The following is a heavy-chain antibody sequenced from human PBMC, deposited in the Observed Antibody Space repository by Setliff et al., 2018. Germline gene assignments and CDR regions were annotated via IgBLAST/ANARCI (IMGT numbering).Heavy chain of an antibody. V-gene: IGHV3-21*01. J-gene: IGHJ6*02. CDR3: ARDGSSSFYGMDV. CDR2: ISSSSSYI. D-gene: IGHD6-13*01. CDR1: GFTFSSYS. Sequence: GASLKISCAASGFTFSSYSMNWVRQAPGKGLEWVSSISSSSSYIYYADSVKGRFTISRDNAKNSLYLQMNSLRAEDTAVYYCARDGSSSFYGMDVWGQGTTVTVSS.